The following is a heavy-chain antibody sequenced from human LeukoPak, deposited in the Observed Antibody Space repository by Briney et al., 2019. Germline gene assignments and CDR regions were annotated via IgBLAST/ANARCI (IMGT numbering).Heavy chain of an antibody. V-gene: IGHV1-46*01. Sequence: ASVKVSCKASGYTFTSYDMHWVRQAPGQGLEWMGIINPSGGSTSYAQKFQGRVTMTRDTSTSTVYMELSSLRSEDTAVYYCASPGEKDYYFDYWGQGTLVTVPS. J-gene: IGHJ4*02. CDR1: GYTFTSYD. CDR2: INPSGGST. D-gene: IGHD3-16*01. CDR3: ASPGEKDYYFDY.